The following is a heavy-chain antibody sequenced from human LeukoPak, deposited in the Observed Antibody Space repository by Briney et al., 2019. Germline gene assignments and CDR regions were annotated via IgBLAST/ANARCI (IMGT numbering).Heavy chain of an antibody. Sequence: GGSLRLSCAASGFTFNNYAMDWLRPAPGKGLEWVSLISRSGATTYYADSVKGRFTITRDNSKNTLYLQMNSLRDEDTAVYCCANTIQLWFASGYWGQGTLVTV. CDR1: GFTFNNYA. J-gene: IGHJ4*02. D-gene: IGHD5-18*01. V-gene: IGHV3-23*01. CDR2: ISRSGATT. CDR3: ANTIQLWFASGY.